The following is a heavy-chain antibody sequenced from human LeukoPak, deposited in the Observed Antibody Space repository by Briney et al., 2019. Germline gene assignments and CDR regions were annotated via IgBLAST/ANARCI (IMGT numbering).Heavy chain of an antibody. CDR3: AKDHSILWFGDHYFDY. V-gene: IGHV3-30*18. D-gene: IGHD3-10*01. CDR1: GFTFNSYG. CDR2: ISYDGNNE. Sequence: GGSLRLSCSASGFTFNSYGMHWVRQAPGKGLEWVAIISYDGNNEDYADSVKGRFTISRDNSKNTLYLQMNSLRVEDTAVYYCAKDHSILWFGDHYFDYWGQGTLVTVSS. J-gene: IGHJ4*02.